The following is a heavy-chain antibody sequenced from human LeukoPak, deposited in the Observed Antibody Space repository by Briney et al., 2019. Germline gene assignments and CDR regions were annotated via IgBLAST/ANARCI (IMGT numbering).Heavy chain of an antibody. D-gene: IGHD1-1*01. CDR1: GGSLSGYY. CDR2: IYSSGTT. CDR3: ARRISSWNVYIDK. Sequence: SETLSLTCTVSGGSLSGYYWCWIRQTLGKGLEWIGYIYSSGTTNYNRSLQSRVIISLDTPTTQFSLSVTSITAADTALYFCARRISSWNVYIDKWGQGIQVTVSS. V-gene: IGHV4-4*09. J-gene: IGHJ4*02.